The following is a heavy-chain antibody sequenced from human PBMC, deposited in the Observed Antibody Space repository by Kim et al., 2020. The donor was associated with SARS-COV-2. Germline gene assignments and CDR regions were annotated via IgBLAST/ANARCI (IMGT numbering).Heavy chain of an antibody. CDR2: INHSGST. CDR3: ARGIGVRGDAFDI. V-gene: IGHV4-34*01. Sequence: SETLSLTCAVYGGSFSGYYWSWIRQPPGKGLEWIGEINHSGSTNYNPSLKSRVTISVDTSKNQFSLKLSSVTAADTAVYYCARGIGVRGDAFDIWGQGTMVTVSS. CDR1: GGSFSGYY. J-gene: IGHJ3*02. D-gene: IGHD3-10*01.